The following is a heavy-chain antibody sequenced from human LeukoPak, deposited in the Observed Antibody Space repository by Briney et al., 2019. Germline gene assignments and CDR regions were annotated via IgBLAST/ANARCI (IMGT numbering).Heavy chain of an antibody. D-gene: IGHD1-26*01. Sequence: SETLSLTCTVSGGSISSYYWSWIRQPPGKGLEWIGYIYYSGSTNYNPSLKSRVTISVDTSKNQFSLKLGSVTAADTAVYYCAVYYEGFVDYWGQGTLVTVSS. CDR1: GGSISSYY. V-gene: IGHV4-59*08. CDR3: AVYYEGFVDY. CDR2: IYYSGST. J-gene: IGHJ4*02.